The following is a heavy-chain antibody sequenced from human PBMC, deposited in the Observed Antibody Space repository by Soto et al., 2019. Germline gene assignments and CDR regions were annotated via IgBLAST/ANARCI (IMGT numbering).Heavy chain of an antibody. CDR1: GFTFSSYG. Sequence: GGSLRLSCAASGFTFSSYGMHWVRQAPGKGLEWVAVIWYDGSNKYYADSVKGRFTISRDNSKNTLYLQMNSLRAEDTAVYYCARDSSSWYGYFDYWGQGTLVTVSS. CDR3: ARDSSSWYGYFDY. J-gene: IGHJ4*02. CDR2: IWYDGSNK. V-gene: IGHV3-33*01. D-gene: IGHD6-13*01.